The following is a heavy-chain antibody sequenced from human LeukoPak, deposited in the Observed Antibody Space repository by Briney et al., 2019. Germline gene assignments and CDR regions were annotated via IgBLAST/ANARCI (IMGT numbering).Heavy chain of an antibody. V-gene: IGHV6-1*01. CDR2: TYYRSKWNN. CDR3: AREKVKCSGGSCYRWGYYFYYMDV. J-gene: IGHJ6*03. CDR1: GDNVSSNSAA. Sequence: SQTLSLTCAISGDNVSSNSAALNWIRQSPSRGLEWLGRTYYRSKWNNDYAVSVKSRITINPDTSKNQFSLQLNSMTPEDTAVYYCAREKVKCSGGSCYRWGYYFYYMDVWGKGTTVTVSS. D-gene: IGHD2-15*01.